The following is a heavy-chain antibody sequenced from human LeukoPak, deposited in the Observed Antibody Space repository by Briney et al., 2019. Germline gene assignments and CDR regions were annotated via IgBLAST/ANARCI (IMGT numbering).Heavy chain of an antibody. J-gene: IGHJ6*03. D-gene: IGHD4-11*01. V-gene: IGHV3-66*01. CDR3: ARGTVTPGADYMDV. CDR2: IYSGGIT. CDR1: GFSVTSNY. Sequence: PGGSLRLSCAASGFSVTSNYMSWVRQAPGKGLEWVAVIYSGGITSYADSVKGRFTISRDTSKNTVYLQMNSLRAEDTAMYYCARGTVTPGADYMDVWGKGTTVTISS.